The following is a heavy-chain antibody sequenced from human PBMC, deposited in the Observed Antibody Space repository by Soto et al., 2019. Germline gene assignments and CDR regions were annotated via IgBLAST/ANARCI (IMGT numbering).Heavy chain of an antibody. D-gene: IGHD2-2*01. J-gene: IGHJ4*02. V-gene: IGHV1-2*04. CDR2: IYPKSGGT. Sequence: ASVKVSCKASGHIFTDYYMHWVRQAPGQGLEWIGWIYPKSGGTNYAQRFQDWVTMTTDTSITTVYMELSSLKTDDTAVYYCVRENCCHENWGQGTQVTVSS. CDR3: VRENCCHEN. CDR1: GHIFTDYY.